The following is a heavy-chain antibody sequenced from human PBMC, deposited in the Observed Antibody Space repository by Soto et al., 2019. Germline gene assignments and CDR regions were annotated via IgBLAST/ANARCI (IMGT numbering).Heavy chain of an antibody. CDR2: IRNKGNNYAT. CDR1: GLTFSDSA. V-gene: IGHV3-73*01. Sequence: GGSLRLSCAASGLTFSDSAMHWVRQASGKGLEWVGRIRNKGNNYATAYTASVKGRFTISRDNAENSLHLQMNSLRAEDTAVYYCARVRYCSDNSCYSWFDYWGQGTLVTVSS. J-gene: IGHJ4*02. D-gene: IGHD2-15*01. CDR3: ARVRYCSDNSCYSWFDY.